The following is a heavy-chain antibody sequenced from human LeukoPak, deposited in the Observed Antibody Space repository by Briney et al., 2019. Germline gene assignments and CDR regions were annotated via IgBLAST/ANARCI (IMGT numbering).Heavy chain of an antibody. V-gene: IGHV4-30-4*01. D-gene: IGHD5-18*01. CDR1: GGSISSGDYY. CDR3: ASEGIQRGIDY. J-gene: IGHJ4*02. CDR2: IYYSGST. Sequence: SQTLSLTCTVSGGSISSGDYYGSWIRQPPGKGLEWIGYIYYSGSTYYNPSLKSRVTISVDTSKNQFSLKLSSVTAADTAVYYCASEGIQRGIDYWGQGTLVTVSS.